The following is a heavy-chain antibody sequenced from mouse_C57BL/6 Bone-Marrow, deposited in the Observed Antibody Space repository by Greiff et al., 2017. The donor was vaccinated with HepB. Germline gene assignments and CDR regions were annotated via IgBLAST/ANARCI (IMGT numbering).Heavy chain of an antibody. V-gene: IGHV5-2*01. D-gene: IGHD1-2*01. CDR3: ARHGFIIVGAWFAY. Sequence: EVKLMESGGGLVQPGESLKLSCESNEYEFPSHDMSWVRKTPEKRLELVAAINSDGGSTYYPDTMERRFIISRDNTKKTLYLQMSSLRSEDTALYYCARHGFIIVGAWFAYWGQGTLVTVSA. J-gene: IGHJ3*01. CDR1: EYEFPSHD. CDR2: INSDGGST.